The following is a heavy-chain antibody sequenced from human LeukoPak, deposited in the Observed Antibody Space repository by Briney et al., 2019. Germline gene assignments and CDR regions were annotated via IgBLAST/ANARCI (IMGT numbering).Heavy chain of an antibody. V-gene: IGHV3-23*01. D-gene: IGHD1-1*01. Sequence: GGSLRLSCAASGFTFSSYAMSWVRQAPGKGLEWVSAISGSGGSTYYADSVKGRFTISRDNSKNTLYLQMNSLRAEDTAVYYCARVKLERPYYYYMDVWGKGTTVTVSS. CDR1: GFTFSSYA. CDR3: ARVKLERPYYYYMDV. J-gene: IGHJ6*03. CDR2: ISGSGGST.